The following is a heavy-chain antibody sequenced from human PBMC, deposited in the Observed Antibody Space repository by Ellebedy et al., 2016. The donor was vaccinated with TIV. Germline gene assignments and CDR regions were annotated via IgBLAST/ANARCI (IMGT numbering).Heavy chain of an antibody. CDR3: ARDTQGGCSSTSCYAPIDY. CDR2: IIPIFGTA. Sequence: SVKVSXXASGGTFSSYAISWVRQAPGQGLEWMGGIIPIFGTANYAQKLQGRVTMTTDTSTSTAYMELRSLRSDDTAVYYCARDTQGGCSSTSCYAPIDYWGQGTLVTVSS. D-gene: IGHD2-2*01. CDR1: GGTFSSYA. J-gene: IGHJ4*02. V-gene: IGHV1-69*05.